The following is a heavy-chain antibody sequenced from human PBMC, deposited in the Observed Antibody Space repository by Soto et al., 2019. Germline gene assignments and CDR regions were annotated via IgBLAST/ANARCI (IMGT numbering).Heavy chain of an antibody. J-gene: IGHJ6*02. CDR2: IYYSGST. Sequence: SEILSLTCTVSGGSISSYYWSWIRQPPGKGLEWIGYIYYSGSTNYNPSLKSRVTISVDTSKNQFSLKLSSVTAADTAVYYCARDPLIAVAGLDYYYGMDVWGQGTTVTAP. CDR3: ARDPLIAVAGLDYYYGMDV. V-gene: IGHV4-59*01. CDR1: GGSISSYY. D-gene: IGHD6-19*01.